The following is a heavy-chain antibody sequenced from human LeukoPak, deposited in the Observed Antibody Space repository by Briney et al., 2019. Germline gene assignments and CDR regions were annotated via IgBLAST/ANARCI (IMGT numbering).Heavy chain of an antibody. D-gene: IGHD6-19*01. J-gene: IGHJ4*02. CDR2: IGIRGDT. Sequence: GGSLGLSCAASGFTFTNYDIHWVRQATGKGLEWVSAIGIRGDTYYSGSVKGRFTISRENAENSLYLQMNSLRAEDTAVYYCARGGIRVSGIDEFDYWGQGTLVTVSS. CDR1: GFTFTNYD. V-gene: IGHV3-13*01. CDR3: ARGGIRVSGIDEFDY.